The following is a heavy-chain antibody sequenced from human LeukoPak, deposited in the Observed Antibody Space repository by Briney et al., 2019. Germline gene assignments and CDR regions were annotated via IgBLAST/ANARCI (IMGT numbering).Heavy chain of an antibody. Sequence: GGSRRLSWAACGFTFSSNAMSWVRQAPGKGLEWVSAISGSGGSTYYADSVKGRFTISRDNSKNTLYLQMNSLRAEDTAVYYCANDQYIAAAGTTLTVWGQGTLVTVSS. D-gene: IGHD6-13*01. J-gene: IGHJ4*02. CDR1: GFTFSSNA. V-gene: IGHV3-23*01. CDR3: ANDQYIAAAGTTLTV. CDR2: ISGSGGST.